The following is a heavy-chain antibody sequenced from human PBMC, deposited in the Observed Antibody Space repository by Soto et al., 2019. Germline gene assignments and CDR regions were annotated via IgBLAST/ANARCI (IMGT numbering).Heavy chain of an antibody. CDR1: GYTFTSYH. Sequence: QVQLVQNGAEVKKPGASVKVSCKTSGYTFTSYHISWVRQAPGQGLEWMGWISAYNTNTNYAQKFQGRVTMTTDTLTSIAYMELRRLRSDDTAVYYCASDTPPTDYWGQGTLVTFSS. CDR2: ISAYNTNT. CDR3: ASDTPPTDY. J-gene: IGHJ4*02. V-gene: IGHV1-18*01.